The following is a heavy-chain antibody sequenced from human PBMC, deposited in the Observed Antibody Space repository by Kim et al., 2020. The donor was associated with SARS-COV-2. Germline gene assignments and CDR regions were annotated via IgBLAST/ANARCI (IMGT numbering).Heavy chain of an antibody. D-gene: IGHD3-3*01. J-gene: IGHJ4*02. Sequence: SETLSLTCTVSGGSISSSSYYWGWIRQPPGKGLEWIGSIYYSGSTYYNPSLKSRVTISVDTSKNQFSLKLSSVTAADTAVYYCARLVGGLNFPGSGPRFDYWGQGTLVTVSS. CDR3: ARLVGGLNFPGSGPRFDY. CDR2: IYYSGST. V-gene: IGHV4-39*01. CDR1: GGSISSSSYY.